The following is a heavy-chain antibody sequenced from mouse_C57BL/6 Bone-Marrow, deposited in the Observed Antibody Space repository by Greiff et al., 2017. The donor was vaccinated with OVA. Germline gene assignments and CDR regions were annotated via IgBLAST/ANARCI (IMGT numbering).Heavy chain of an antibody. CDR1: GFTFTDYY. V-gene: IGHV7-3*01. J-gene: IGHJ3*01. CDR2: IRNKANGYTT. CDR3: ARSVAWFAY. Sequence: EVQRVESGGGLVQPGGSLSLSCAASGFTFTDYYMSWVRQPPGKELEWLGIIRNKANGYTTEYSASVNGRFTISRDKSQLILYLQMNDLKAEDSDSYYCARSVAWFAYWGQGTLVTVSS.